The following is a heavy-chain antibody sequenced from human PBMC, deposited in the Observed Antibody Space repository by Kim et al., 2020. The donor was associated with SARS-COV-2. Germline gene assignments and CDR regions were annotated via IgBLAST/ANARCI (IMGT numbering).Heavy chain of an antibody. Sequence: NYAPKLQGRVTMTTDTSTSTAYMELRSLRSDDTAVYYCARDPTGIDAFDIWGQGTMVTVSS. D-gene: IGHD3-9*01. V-gene: IGHV1-18*01. CDR3: ARDPTGIDAFDI. J-gene: IGHJ3*02.